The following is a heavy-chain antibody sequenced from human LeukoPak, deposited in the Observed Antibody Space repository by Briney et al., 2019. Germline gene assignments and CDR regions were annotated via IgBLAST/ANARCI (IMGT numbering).Heavy chain of an antibody. CDR1: GFTFSGSG. D-gene: IGHD2-15*01. CDR3: AKGGCRGTCNPLAD. CDR2: SGDSEGST. J-gene: IGHJ4*02. Sequence: GGSLRLSCAASGFTFSGSGMSWVRQAPGKGLEWISSSGDSEGSTYYADSLKGRFTISRDNSKNTLYLQMNNLRAEDTAVYYCAKGGCRGTCNPLADWGQGALVTVSP. V-gene: IGHV3-23*01.